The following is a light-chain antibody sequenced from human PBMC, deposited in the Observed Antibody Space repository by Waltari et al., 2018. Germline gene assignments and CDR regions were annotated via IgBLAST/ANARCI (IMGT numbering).Light chain of an antibody. V-gene: IGKV1-5*03. CDR1: QSISTW. J-gene: IGKJ1*01. CDR2: KAS. CDR3: QQYNSFPWT. Sequence: DIQMTQSPSTLSASVGDRVTITCRASQSISTWLAWYQQKPGKAANLLIYKASALESGVPARFSGSGSATDFTLTISGLQPDDFATYFCQQYNSFPWTFGQGTRVEIK.